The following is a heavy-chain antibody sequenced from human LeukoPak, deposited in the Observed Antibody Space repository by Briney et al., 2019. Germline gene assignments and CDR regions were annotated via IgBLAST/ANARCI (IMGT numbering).Heavy chain of an antibody. CDR3: AKDRGVPGNLTPREDY. V-gene: IGHV3-23*01. J-gene: IGHJ4*02. Sequence: PGGSLRLSCAASGFTFSSYAMSWVRQAPGKGLEWVSAISGSGGSTYYADSVKGRFTISRDNSKNTLYLQMNSLRAEDTAVYYCAKDRGVPGNLTPREDYWGQGTLVTVSS. CDR2: ISGSGGST. D-gene: IGHD3-10*01. CDR1: GFTFSSYA.